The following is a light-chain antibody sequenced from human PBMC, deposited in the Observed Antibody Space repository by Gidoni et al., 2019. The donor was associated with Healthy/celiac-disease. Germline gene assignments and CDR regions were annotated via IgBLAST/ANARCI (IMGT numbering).Light chain of an antibody. CDR1: SLRSYY. J-gene: IGLJ1*01. CDR3: NSRDSSGNHLV. V-gene: IGLV3-19*01. CDR2: GKN. Sequence: SSELTQSPAVSVAFGQTVRITCQGDSLRSYYASWYQQKPGQAPVLVIYGKNNRPSGIPDRFSGSSSGNTASLTITGAQAEDEADYYCNSRDSSGNHLVFGTGTKVTVL.